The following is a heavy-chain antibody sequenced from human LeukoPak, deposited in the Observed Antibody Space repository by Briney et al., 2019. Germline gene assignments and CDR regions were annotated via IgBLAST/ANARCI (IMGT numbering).Heavy chain of an antibody. Sequence: SETLSLTCTVSGGSISSGSYYWSWIRQPAGKGLEWIGRIYTSGSTNYNPSLKSRVTISVDTSKNQFSLKLSSVTAADTAVYYCARGRPSTKIVVVAATHQNWFDPWGQGTLVTVSS. CDR3: ARGRPSTKIVVVAATHQNWFDP. CDR2: IYTSGST. CDR1: GGSISSGSYY. J-gene: IGHJ5*02. V-gene: IGHV4-61*02. D-gene: IGHD2-15*01.